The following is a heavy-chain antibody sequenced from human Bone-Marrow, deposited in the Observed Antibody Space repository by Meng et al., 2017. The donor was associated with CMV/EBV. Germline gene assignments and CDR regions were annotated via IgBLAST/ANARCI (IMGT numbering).Heavy chain of an antibody. CDR3: AHSTQSSGQRLSFDY. Sequence: QITLKESGPTLVKPXXXXTXTXTFXGFSLSTSGVGFGGIRQPPGKALEWLALIYWDDDKRYSPSLKSRLTITKDTSKNQVVLTMTNMDPVDTATYYCAHSTQSSGQRLSFDYWGQGTLFTVSS. J-gene: IGHJ4*02. CDR2: IYWDDDK. D-gene: IGHD3-22*01. V-gene: IGHV2-5*02. CDR1: GFSLSTSGVG.